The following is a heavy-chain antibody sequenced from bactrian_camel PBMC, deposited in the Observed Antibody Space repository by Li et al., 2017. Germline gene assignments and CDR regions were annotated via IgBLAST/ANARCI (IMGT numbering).Heavy chain of an antibody. CDR3: AAGPWYTDEYRY. J-gene: IGHJ4*01. CDR2: IYGDGSST. CDR1: GFTFSSVD. D-gene: IGHD6*01. Sequence: HVQLVESGGGSVQAGGSLRLSCAASGFTFSSVDMTWVRQAPGSGLEWVSSIYGDGSSTYYADPVKGRFTISRDNAKNTAYLQMNSLKTDDTALYYCAAGPWYTDEYRYWGQGTQVTVS. V-gene: IGHV3-2*01.